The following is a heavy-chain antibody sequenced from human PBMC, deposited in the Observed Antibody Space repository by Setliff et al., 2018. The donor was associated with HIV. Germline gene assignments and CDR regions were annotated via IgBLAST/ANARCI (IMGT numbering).Heavy chain of an antibody. J-gene: IGHJ6*02. CDR1: GFTFSIHE. CDR2: ISATSGTI. V-gene: IGHV3-48*01. CDR3: AKDNDYVWGSFSAASKGRYGMDV. Sequence: QAGGSLRLSCSASGFTFSIHEMNWFRQSPGKGLEWLAYISATSGTIFYADSVKGRFTISRDNSKNTLYLQMNSLRAEDTAVYYCAKDNDYVWGSFSAASKGRYGMDVWGQGTTVTVSS. D-gene: IGHD3-16*01.